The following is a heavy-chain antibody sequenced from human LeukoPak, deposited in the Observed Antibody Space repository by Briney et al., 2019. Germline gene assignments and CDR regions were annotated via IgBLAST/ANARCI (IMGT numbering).Heavy chain of an antibody. CDR2: MNPNSGNT. V-gene: IGHV1-8*03. J-gene: IGHJ6*03. Sequence: ASVKVSCKASGYTFTSYDINWARQATGQGLEWMGWMNPNSGNTGYAQKFQGRVTITRNTSISTAYMELSSLRSEDTAVYYCARGGPPNYYGSGPGYYYMDVWGKGTTVTVSS. D-gene: IGHD3-10*01. CDR1: GYTFTSYD. CDR3: ARGGPPNYYGSGPGYYYMDV.